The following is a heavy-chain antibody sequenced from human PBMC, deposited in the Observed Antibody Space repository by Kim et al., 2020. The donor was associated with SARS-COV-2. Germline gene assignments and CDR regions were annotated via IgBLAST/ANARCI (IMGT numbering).Heavy chain of an antibody. CDR3: ARGRYDSSGKQGKPIDY. D-gene: IGHD3-22*01. V-gene: IGHV4-34*01. CDR1: GGSFSGYY. CDR2: INHSEST. J-gene: IGHJ4*02. Sequence: SETLSLTCAVYGGSFSGYYWSWIRQPPGKGLEWIGEINHSESTNYNPSLKSRVTISVDTSKNQFSLKLSSVTAADTAVYYCARGRYDSSGKQGKPIDYWGQGTLVTVSS.